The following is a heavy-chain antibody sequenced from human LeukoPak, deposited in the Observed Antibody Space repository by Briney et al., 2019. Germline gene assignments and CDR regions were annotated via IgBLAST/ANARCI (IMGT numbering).Heavy chain of an antibody. J-gene: IGHJ4*02. CDR3: ARGLATTIIFDY. Sequence: ASVKVSCKASGYTFTSYAMHWVRQAPGQRLEWMGWINAGNGNTKYSQKFQGRVTITRDTSASTAYMELSSLRSEDTAVYYCARGLATTIIFDYWGQGTLVTVSS. CDR1: GYTFTSYA. D-gene: IGHD3-22*01. CDR2: INAGNGNT. V-gene: IGHV1-3*01.